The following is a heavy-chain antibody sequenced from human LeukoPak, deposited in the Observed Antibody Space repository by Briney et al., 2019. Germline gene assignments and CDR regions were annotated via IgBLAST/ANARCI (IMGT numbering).Heavy chain of an antibody. CDR2: ISSSSSYT. V-gene: IGHV3-11*05. Sequence: PGGSLRLSCAVPRCTFSDFYISCVRQAPGKGLEWVSYISSSSSYTNYADSVKGRSTISRDNAKNSLYLQMNSLRAEDTAMHYCTREISTTVTTTSYFNYWGQGTLVTVSS. CDR1: RCTFSDFY. D-gene: IGHD4-17*01. J-gene: IGHJ4*02. CDR3: TREISTTVTTTSYFNY.